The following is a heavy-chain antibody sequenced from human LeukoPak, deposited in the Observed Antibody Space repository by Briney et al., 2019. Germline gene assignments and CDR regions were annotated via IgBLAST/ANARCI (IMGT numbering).Heavy chain of an antibody. V-gene: IGHV3-43*02. D-gene: IGHD3-16*01. Sequence: GGSLRLSCAAFGLTFSSYGMSWVRQAPGKGLEWVSLISGDGGSTYYADSVKGRFTISRDNSKNSLYLQMNSLRTEDTALYYCAKDIAGQGVEAFDIWGQGTMVTVSS. CDR2: ISGDGGST. CDR3: AKDIAGQGVEAFDI. J-gene: IGHJ3*02. CDR1: GLTFSSYG.